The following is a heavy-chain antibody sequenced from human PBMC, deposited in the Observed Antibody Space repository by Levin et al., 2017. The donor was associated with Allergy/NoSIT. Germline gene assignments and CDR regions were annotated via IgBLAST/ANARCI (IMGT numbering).Heavy chain of an antibody. Sequence: RWSGPTLVKPTQTLTLTCTFSGFSLTTSGMCVSWIRQPPGNALEWLARIDWDDDKYYSTSLKTRLTISRDTSKNQVVLTMTSMDPVDTATYYCARATNHYYGRGFDYWGQGTPVTVSS. CDR1: GFSLTTSGMC. CDR2: IDWDDDK. D-gene: IGHD3-10*01. J-gene: IGHJ4*02. V-gene: IGHV2-70*11. CDR3: ARATNHYYGRGFDY.